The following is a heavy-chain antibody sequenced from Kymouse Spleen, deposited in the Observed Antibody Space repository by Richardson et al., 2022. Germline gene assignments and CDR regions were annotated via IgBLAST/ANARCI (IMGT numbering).Heavy chain of an antibody. CDR3: AREAIFGVVIGAFDI. CDR2: IYYSGST. J-gene: IGHJ3*02. V-gene: IGHV4-39*01. Sequence: QLQLQESGPGLVKPSETLSLTCTVSGGSISSSSYYWGWIRQPPGKGLEWIGSIYYSGSTYYNPSLKSRVTISVDTSKNQFSLKLSSVTAADTAVYYCAREAIFGVVIGAFDIWGQGTMVTVSS. D-gene: IGHD3-3*01. CDR1: GGSISSSSYY.